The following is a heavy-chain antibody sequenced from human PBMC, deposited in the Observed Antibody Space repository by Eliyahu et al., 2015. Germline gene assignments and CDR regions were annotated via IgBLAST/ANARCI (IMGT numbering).Heavy chain of an antibody. J-gene: IGHJ3*02. CDR2: IYYSGST. V-gene: IGHV4-31*03. CDR3: ARGIAAAGTNAFDI. Sequence: QVQLQESGPGLVKPSQTLSLTCTVSGXSISXGGYYWSWIRQHPGKGLEWIGYIYYSGSTYYNPSLKSRVTISVDTSKNQFSLKLSSVTAADTAVYYCARGIAAAGTNAFDIWGQGTMVTVSS. CDR1: GXSISXGGYY. D-gene: IGHD6-13*01.